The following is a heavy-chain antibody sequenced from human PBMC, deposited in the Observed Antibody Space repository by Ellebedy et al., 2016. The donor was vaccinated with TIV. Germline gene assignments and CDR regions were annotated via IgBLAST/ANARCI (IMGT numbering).Heavy chain of an antibody. CDR3: TRHGAGAYYYYYYMDV. J-gene: IGHJ6*03. CDR1: GFTFSNAW. V-gene: IGHV3-15*01. CDR2: IKSKTDGGTT. D-gene: IGHD1-26*01. Sequence: GGSLRLSXAASGFTFSNAWMSWVRQAPGKGLEWVGRIKSKTDGGTTDYAAPVKGRFTISRDDSKNTLYLQMNSLKTEDTAVYYCTRHGAGAYYYYYYMDVWGKGTTVTVSS.